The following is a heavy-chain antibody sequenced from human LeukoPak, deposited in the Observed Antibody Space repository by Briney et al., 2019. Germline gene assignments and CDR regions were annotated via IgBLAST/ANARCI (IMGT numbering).Heavy chain of an antibody. CDR1: GFTFSSYA. CDR2: ISYDGSNK. V-gene: IGHV3-30*04. D-gene: IGHD2-2*01. Sequence: PGRSLRPSCAASGFTFSSYAMHWVRQAPGKGLEWVAVISYDGSNKYYAYSVKGRFTISRDNSKNTLYLQMNSLRAEDTAVYYCARDSGDYCSSTSCYAGFDYWGQGTLVTVSS. J-gene: IGHJ4*02. CDR3: ARDSGDYCSSTSCYAGFDY.